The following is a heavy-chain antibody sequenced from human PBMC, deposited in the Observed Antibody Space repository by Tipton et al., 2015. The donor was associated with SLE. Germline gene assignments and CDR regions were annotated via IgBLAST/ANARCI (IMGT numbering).Heavy chain of an antibody. J-gene: IGHJ4*02. D-gene: IGHD3-22*01. CDR2: IYYSGST. CDR1: GISISSGGYY. Sequence: TLSLTCTVSGISISSGGYYWSWIRQYPGKGLEWIGYIYYSGSTYYNPSLKSRVTISVDTSKNHFSLKLSSVTAADTAVYYCARAGYSDVGGYCGPTDYWGQGTLVTVSS. V-gene: IGHV4-30-4*01. CDR3: ARAGYSDVGGYCGPTDY.